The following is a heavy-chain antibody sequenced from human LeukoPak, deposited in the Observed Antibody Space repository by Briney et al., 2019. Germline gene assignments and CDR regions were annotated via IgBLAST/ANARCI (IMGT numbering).Heavy chain of an antibody. CDR3: ARDHNYAFDN. V-gene: IGHV3-48*01. D-gene: IGHD1-1*01. CDR1: GFPSIEYS. Sequence: GGSLRLSCTASGFPSIEYSMNWVRQAPATRLEWISYIGNDSGNTKYADSVRGRFTISADKAMNSLYLQLSGLRVEDTAVYYCARDHNYAFDNWGQGTLVSVAS. J-gene: IGHJ4*02. CDR2: IGNDSGNT.